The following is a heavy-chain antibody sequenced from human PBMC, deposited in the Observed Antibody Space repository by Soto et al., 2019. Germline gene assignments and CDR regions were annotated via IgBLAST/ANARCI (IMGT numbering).Heavy chain of an antibody. V-gene: IGHV3-23*01. Sequence: GGSLRLSCAASGFTFSSYAMSWVRQAPGKGLEWVSAISGSGGSTYYADSVKGRFTISRDNSKNTLYLQMNSLRAEDTAVYYCARGDCSGGSCYSGYYYYGMDVWGQGTTVTVSS. D-gene: IGHD2-15*01. CDR1: GFTFSSYA. J-gene: IGHJ6*02. CDR2: ISGSGGST. CDR3: ARGDCSGGSCYSGYYYYGMDV.